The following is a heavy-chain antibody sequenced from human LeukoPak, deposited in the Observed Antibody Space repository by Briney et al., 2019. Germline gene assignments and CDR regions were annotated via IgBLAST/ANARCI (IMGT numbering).Heavy chain of an antibody. CDR3: ALTPYYYDSSGYQGLTWFDP. D-gene: IGHD3-22*01. CDR2: INPNSGGT. Sequence: ASVKVSCKASGYTFTGYYIHWVRQAPGQGLEWMGWINPNSGGTNYAQKFQGRVTMTRDTSISTAYMELSRLRSDDTAVYYCALTPYYYDSSGYQGLTWFDPWGQGTLVTVSS. V-gene: IGHV1-2*02. J-gene: IGHJ5*02. CDR1: GYTFTGYY.